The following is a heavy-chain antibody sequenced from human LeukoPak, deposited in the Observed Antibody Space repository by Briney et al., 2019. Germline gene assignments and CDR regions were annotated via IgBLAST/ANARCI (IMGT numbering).Heavy chain of an antibody. Sequence: SETLSLTCTVSGGSISSHYWSWIRQPPGKGLEWIGYIYYSGSTNYNPSLKSRVTISVDTSKNQSSLKLSSVTAADTAVYYCARGPFGIAAAGHFDYWGQGTLVTVSS. CDR1: GGSISSHY. D-gene: IGHD6-13*01. CDR3: ARGPFGIAAAGHFDY. V-gene: IGHV4-59*11. CDR2: IYYSGST. J-gene: IGHJ4*02.